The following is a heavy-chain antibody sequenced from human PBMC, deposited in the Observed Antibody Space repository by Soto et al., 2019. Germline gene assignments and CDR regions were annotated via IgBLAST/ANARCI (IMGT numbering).Heavy chain of an antibody. CDR2: INSDGSST. J-gene: IGHJ4*02. Sequence: GGSLRLSCAASGFTFSSYWMHWVRQAPGKGLVWVSRINSDGSSTSYADSVKGRFTISRDNAKNTLYLQMNSLRAEDTAVYYCARARLSYYGTYYFDYWRQGTLVTVSS. CDR1: GFTFSSYW. D-gene: IGHD1-26*01. CDR3: ARARLSYYGTYYFDY. V-gene: IGHV3-74*01.